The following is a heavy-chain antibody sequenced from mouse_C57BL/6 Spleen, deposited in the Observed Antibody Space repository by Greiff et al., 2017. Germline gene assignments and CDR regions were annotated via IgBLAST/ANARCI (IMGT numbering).Heavy chain of an antibody. V-gene: IGHV5-17*01. D-gene: IGHD2-1*01. Sequence: EVKVVESGGGLVKPGGSLKLSCAASGFTFSDYGMHWVRQAPEKGLEWVAYISSGSSTIYYADTVKGRFTISRDNAKNTLFLQMTSLRSEDTAMYYCARVGGNNYFDYWGQGTTLTVSS. J-gene: IGHJ2*01. CDR2: ISSGSSTI. CDR3: ARVGGNNYFDY. CDR1: GFTFSDYG.